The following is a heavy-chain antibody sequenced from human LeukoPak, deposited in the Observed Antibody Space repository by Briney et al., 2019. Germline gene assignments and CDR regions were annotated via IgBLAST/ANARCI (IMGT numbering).Heavy chain of an antibody. D-gene: IGHD2-21*01. CDR1: GFTYSSYA. CDR3: TKGLAFCGGDCYSGADN. Sequence: GGSLRLSCAASGFTYSSYAMNWVRQAPGKGLEWVSAISGRGYNTYYTDSVKGRFTISRDTARSTLYLQMGSLRAEDTAVYYCTKGLAFCGGDCYSGADNWGQGALVTVSS. J-gene: IGHJ4*02. V-gene: IGHV3-23*01. CDR2: ISGRGYNT.